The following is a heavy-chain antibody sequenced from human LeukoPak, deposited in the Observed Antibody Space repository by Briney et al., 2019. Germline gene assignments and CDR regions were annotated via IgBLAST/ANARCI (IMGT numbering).Heavy chain of an antibody. CDR3: ASSAKKNYDFWSGYSWTYYMDV. CDR1: GGSFSGYY. D-gene: IGHD3-3*01. V-gene: IGHV4-34*01. Sequence: PSETLSLTCAVYGGSFSGYYWSWIRQPPGKGLEWIGEINHSGSTNYNPSLKSRVTISVDTSKNQFSLKLSSVTAADTAVYYCASSAKKNYDFWSGYSWTYYMDVWGKGTTVTVSS. J-gene: IGHJ6*03. CDR2: INHSGST.